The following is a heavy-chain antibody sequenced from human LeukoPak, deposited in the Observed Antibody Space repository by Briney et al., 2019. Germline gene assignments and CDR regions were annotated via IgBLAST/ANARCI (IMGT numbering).Heavy chain of an antibody. V-gene: IGHV3-21*01. J-gene: IGHJ6*02. CDR2: ISSSSSSI. Sequence: PGGSLRLSCAASGFTFSSYSMNWVRQAPGKGLEWVSFISSSSSSINYADSVKGRFTISRDNAKNSLYLQMNSLRAEDTAVYYCAGHSEMDVWGQGITVTVSS. D-gene: IGHD6-13*01. CDR3: AGHSEMDV. CDR1: GFTFSSYS.